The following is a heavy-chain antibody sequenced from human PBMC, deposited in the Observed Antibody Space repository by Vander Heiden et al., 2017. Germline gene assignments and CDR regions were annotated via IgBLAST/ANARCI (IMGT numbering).Heavy chain of an antibody. Sequence: QVQLVQSGAEVKKPGASVKVSCKASGYTFTSDALHWVRQAPGQRLEWMGWINAGNGNTKDAQKFQGRVTINRDTSASTAYMELSSLRSEDTAVYYFAPNRGGYFDYWGQGTLVTVSS. V-gene: IGHV1-3*01. J-gene: IGHJ4*02. CDR1: GYTFTSDA. D-gene: IGHD3-10*01. CDR2: INAGNGNT. CDR3: APNRGGYFDY.